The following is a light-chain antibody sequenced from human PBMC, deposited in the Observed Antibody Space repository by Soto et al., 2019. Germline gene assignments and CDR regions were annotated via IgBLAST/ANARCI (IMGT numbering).Light chain of an antibody. Sequence: DIQMTQSPSSLSASVGDRVTITCRASQSISSYLNWYQQKPGKAPKLLIYAASSLQSGVPSRFSGSGSGTDFTLTISSLQPDDLATYYCQHSYSTPFPFGGGTNLDIK. CDR3: QHSYSTPFP. V-gene: IGKV1-39*01. CDR1: QSISSY. CDR2: AAS. J-gene: IGKJ4*01.